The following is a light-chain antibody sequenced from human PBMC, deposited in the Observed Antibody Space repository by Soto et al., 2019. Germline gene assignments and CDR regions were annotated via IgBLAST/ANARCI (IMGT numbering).Light chain of an antibody. J-gene: IGLJ2*01. Sequence: SYELTQPPSVSVSPGQTARIPCSGDALSKQYAYWYQQKPGQAPVLVIYKDSERPSGNPERFSGSSSGTTVTLTISGVQAEDEADYYCQSADSSGTYVVFGGGTKLTVL. CDR3: QSADSSGTYVV. CDR1: ALSKQY. CDR2: KDS. V-gene: IGLV3-25*03.